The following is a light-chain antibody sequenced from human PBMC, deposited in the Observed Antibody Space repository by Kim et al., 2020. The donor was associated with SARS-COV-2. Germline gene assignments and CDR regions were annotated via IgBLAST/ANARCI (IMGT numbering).Light chain of an antibody. Sequence: GASVTLTCTLSSGHSSYAIAWHQQRPEKGTRYLMKVTTDGSHNKGDGIPDRFSGSSSGAERCLTISSLQSEDEADYYCQTYGTGGVFGGGTQLTVL. J-gene: IGLJ3*02. V-gene: IGLV4-69*01. CDR2: VTTDGSH. CDR1: SGHSSYA. CDR3: QTYGTGGV.